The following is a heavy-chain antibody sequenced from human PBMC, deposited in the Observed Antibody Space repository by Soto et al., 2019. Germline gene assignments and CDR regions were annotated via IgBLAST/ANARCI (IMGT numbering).Heavy chain of an antibody. V-gene: IGHV1-69*13. Sequence: SVKVSCNSSGGLVSSYAISWVRQAPGQGLEWIGGIIPVFGTANYAQKFQGRVTITADESTNTAYMDLSSLKSEDTAIYFCARGTSGYVWFNEFWAQGTQVTVPQ. D-gene: IGHD3-22*01. CDR2: IIPVFGTA. J-gene: IGHJ4*02. CDR1: GGLVSSYA. CDR3: ARGTSGYVWFNEF.